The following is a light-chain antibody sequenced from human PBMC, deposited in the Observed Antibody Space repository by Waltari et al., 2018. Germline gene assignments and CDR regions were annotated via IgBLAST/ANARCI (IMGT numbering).Light chain of an antibody. CDR2: SDY. CDR1: RPNIGDFS. J-gene: IGLJ2*01. CDR3: AAWDDSLSGVV. V-gene: IGLV1-44*01. Sequence: QPVLTQPPPVSGTPGQRVTISCSGTRPNIGDFSVNWYKHLPGPAPRPLSFSDYQRTAGVPDRFSGSKSGTSASLVVSGLQSDDEADYYCAAWDDSLSGVVFGGGTKLTVL.